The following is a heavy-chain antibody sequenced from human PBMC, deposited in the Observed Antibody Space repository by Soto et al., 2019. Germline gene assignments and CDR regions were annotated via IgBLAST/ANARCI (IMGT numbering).Heavy chain of an antibody. CDR1: GYTFTSYD. V-gene: IGHV1-8*01. D-gene: IGHD2-8*02. CDR2: MNPNSGNT. Sequence: KSPPASVKVSCKASGYTFTSYDINWVRQATGQGLEWMGWMNPNSGNTGYAQKFQGRVTMTRNTSISTAYMELSSLRSEDTAVYYCARLRLTGGGILVDYWGQGTLVTVSS. CDR3: ARLRLTGGGILVDY. J-gene: IGHJ4*02.